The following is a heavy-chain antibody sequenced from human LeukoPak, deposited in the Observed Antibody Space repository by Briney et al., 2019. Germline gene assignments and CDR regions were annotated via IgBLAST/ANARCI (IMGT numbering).Heavy chain of an antibody. J-gene: IGHJ4*02. CDR1: GFTVSSNY. V-gene: IGHV3-66*01. D-gene: IGHD6-13*01. CDR2: IYSGGST. Sequence: PGGSLRLSCAASGFTVSSNYMSWVRQARGKGLEWVSVIYSGGSTYYADSVKGRFTISRDNSKSTLYLQMNSLRAEDTAVYYCARDLAAAGGFDYWGQGTLVTVSS. CDR3: ARDLAAAGGFDY.